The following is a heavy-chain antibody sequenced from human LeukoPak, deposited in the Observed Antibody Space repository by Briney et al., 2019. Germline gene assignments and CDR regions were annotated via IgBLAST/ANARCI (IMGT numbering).Heavy chain of an antibody. D-gene: IGHD2-2*03. CDR1: GYPISSGYY. V-gene: IGHV4-38-2*01. J-gene: IGHJ4*02. Sequence: SETLSLTCAVSGYPISSGYYWGWIRQPPGKGLEWIGSIYHSGSTYYNPSLKSRVTISVDTSKNQFSLKLSSVTAADTAVYYCARVGYCSSTSCYAGALDYWGQGTPVTVSS. CDR2: IYHSGST. CDR3: ARVGYCSSTSCYAGALDY.